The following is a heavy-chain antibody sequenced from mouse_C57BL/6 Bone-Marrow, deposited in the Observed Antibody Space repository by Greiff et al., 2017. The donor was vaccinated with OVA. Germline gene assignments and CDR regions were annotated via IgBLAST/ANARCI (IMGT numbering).Heavy chain of an antibody. Sequence: LQESGAELARPGASVKLSCKASGYTFTSSGISWVKQRTGQGLEWIGEIYPRSGNTYYNEKFKGKATLTADKSSSTAYMELRSMTSEDSAVYFCARGSAPDYWGQGTTLTVSS. CDR3: ARGSAPDY. CDR2: IYPRSGNT. J-gene: IGHJ2*01. V-gene: IGHV1-81*01. CDR1: GYTFTSSG.